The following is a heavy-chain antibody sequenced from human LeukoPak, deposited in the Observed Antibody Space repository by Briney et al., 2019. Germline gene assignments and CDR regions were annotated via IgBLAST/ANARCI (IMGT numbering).Heavy chain of an antibody. CDR1: GGSFSVYY. J-gene: IGHJ4*02. V-gene: IGHV4-34*01. D-gene: IGHD4-11*01. CDR2: INHSGST. CDR3: ARRRSNYFDY. Sequence: SETLSLTCAVYGGSFSVYYWSWIRQPPGKGLEWIGEINHSGSTNYNPSLKSRVTISVDTSKNQFSLKLSSVTAADTAVYYCARRRSNYFDYWGQGTLVTVSS.